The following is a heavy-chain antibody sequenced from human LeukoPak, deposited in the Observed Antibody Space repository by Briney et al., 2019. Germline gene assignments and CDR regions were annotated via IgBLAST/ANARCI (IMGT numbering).Heavy chain of an antibody. CDR2: INHSGST. CDR1: GGSFSGYY. J-gene: IGHJ4*02. V-gene: IGHV4-34*01. Sequence: SETLSLTCAVYGGSFSGYYWSWIRQPPGKGLEWIGEINHSGSTNYNPSLKNRVTISVDTSKNQFSLKLSSVTAADTAVYYCARAPPGFYYDSSGYPLDYWGQGTLVTVSS. D-gene: IGHD3-22*01. CDR3: ARAPPGFYYDSSGYPLDY.